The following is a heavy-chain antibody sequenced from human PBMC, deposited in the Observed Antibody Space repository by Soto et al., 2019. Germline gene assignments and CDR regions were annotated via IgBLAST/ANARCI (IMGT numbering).Heavy chain of an antibody. Sequence: SETLSLTCTVSGGSISSYYWSWIRQPPGKGLEWIGYIYYSGSTNYNPSLKSRVTMSVDTSKNQFSLKLSSVTAADTAVYYCARSPNYFDGNWFDPWGQGTLVTVSS. J-gene: IGHJ5*02. CDR1: GGSISSYY. CDR2: IYYSGST. D-gene: IGHD3-10*01. V-gene: IGHV4-59*01. CDR3: ARSPNYFDGNWFDP.